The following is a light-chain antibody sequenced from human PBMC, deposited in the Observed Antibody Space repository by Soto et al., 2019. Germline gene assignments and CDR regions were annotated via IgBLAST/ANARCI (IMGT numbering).Light chain of an antibody. CDR3: QQYDNYKPLT. CDR2: DAS. Sequence: TQSPATLSVSLGDSATLSCRASQSVSLSLAWYQQKPGKAPKLLIFDASSLESGTPSRFSGRRSGTQFTLTINGLQPDDFATYYCQQYDNYKPLTFGGGTKVDIK. V-gene: IGKV1-5*01. J-gene: IGKJ4*01. CDR1: QSVSLS.